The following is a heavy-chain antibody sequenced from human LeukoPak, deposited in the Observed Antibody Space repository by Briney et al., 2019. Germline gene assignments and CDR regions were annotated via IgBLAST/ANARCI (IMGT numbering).Heavy chain of an antibody. D-gene: IGHD3-10*01. V-gene: IGHV3-74*01. CDR1: GFTFSSYW. CDR2: INSDGSST. Sequence: PGGSLRLSCAASGFTFSSYWMHWVRHAPGKGLVWVSRINSDGSSTSYADSVKGRFTISRDNAKNTLYLQMNSLRAEDTAVYYCARDRGSYYYYYMDVWGKGTTVTVSS. J-gene: IGHJ6*03. CDR3: ARDRGSYYYYYMDV.